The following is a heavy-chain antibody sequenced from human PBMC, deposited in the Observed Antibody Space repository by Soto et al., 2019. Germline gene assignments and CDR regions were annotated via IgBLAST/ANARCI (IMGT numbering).Heavy chain of an antibody. CDR2: IYYSGST. J-gene: IGHJ3*02. D-gene: IGHD6-19*01. Sequence: PSETLCLTCTVSGASISSAGYYWSWIRQHPGKGLEWIGYIYYSGSTNYNPSLKSRVTISVDTSKNQFSLKLSSVTAAVTAVYYCARSAVSGGTFDIWGLGTMVTVSS. V-gene: IGHV4-31*03. CDR1: GASISSAGYY. CDR3: ARSAVSGGTFDI.